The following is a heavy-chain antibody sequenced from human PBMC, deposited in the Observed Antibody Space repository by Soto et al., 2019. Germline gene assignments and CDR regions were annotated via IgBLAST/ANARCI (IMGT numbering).Heavy chain of an antibody. J-gene: IGHJ4*02. CDR1: GVSIGSHDW. CDR2: SHQSGNT. D-gene: IGHD5-18*01. CDR3: ATRDTGRVY. Sequence: QVQLQESGPGLVKPSGTLSFTCAVSGVSIGSHDWWTWVRQPPGKGLEWIGESHQSGNTNYNSSLESRVTISLDKSKNHFSLQLSSVTVADTAVYYCATRDTGRVYWGQGTLVTVSS. V-gene: IGHV4-4*02.